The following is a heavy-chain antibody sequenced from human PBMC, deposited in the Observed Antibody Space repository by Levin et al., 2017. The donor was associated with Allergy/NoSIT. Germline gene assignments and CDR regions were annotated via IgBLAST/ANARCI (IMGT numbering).Heavy chain of an antibody. D-gene: IGHD3-22*01. CDR1: GDSISNGGYY. Sequence: PLETLSLTCTVSGDSISNGGYYWSWIRQYPGRGLEWIGYSYYTGNTYYNPSLKSRVTISVDTSKNQFSLNLRSVTAADTAVYYCARRARNGYVFQHWGQGTLVTVSS. CDR2: SYYTGNT. J-gene: IGHJ1*01. CDR3: ARRARNGYVFQH. V-gene: IGHV4-31*03.